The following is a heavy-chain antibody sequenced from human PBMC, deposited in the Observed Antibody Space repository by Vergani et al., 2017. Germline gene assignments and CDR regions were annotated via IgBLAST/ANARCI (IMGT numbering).Heavy chain of an antibody. V-gene: IGHV1-46*03. CDR3: ARGDYGILTGYRY. Sequence: QVQVVQSGAEVKKSGASVKVSCKTSGYTFSNYYMHWVRQAPGQGLEWMGIINPSGGHTNYAQKFQGRVTMTRETSTSTVYMELRSLRSEDTAIYYCARGDYGILTGYRYWGQGTLVTVSA. CDR2: INPSGGHT. J-gene: IGHJ4*02. CDR1: GYTFSNYY. D-gene: IGHD3-9*01.